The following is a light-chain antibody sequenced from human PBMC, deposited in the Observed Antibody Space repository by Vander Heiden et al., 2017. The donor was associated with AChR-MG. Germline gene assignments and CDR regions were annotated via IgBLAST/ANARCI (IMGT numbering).Light chain of an antibody. CDR3: CSEAGSSSLVV. CDR1: SSDFGSLNR. CDR2: EGS. Sequence: QSALTPSASWSGYPGQSCTISSTGTSSDFGSLNRVSWYQQHPGKPPKLIIYEGSKRPSGVSNGFSGSKSGNTASLTNSGLQAEDEADYYCCSEAGSSSLVVFGGGTKLTVL. J-gene: IGLJ2*01. V-gene: IGLV2-23*01.